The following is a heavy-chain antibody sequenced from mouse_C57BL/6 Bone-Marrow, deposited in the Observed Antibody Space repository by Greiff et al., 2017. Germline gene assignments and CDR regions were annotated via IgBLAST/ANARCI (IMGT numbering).Heavy chain of an antibody. J-gene: IGHJ3*01. D-gene: IGHD2-3*01. CDR1: GYTFTSYW. V-gene: IGHV1-50*01. CDR2: IDPSDSYT. Sequence: VQLQQPGAELVKPGASVKLSCKASGYTFTSYWMQWVNQRPGQGLEWIGEIDPSDSYTNYNQKFKGKATLTVDTSSSTAYMQLSSLTSEDAAVYYCARDGYFGFAYWGQGTLVTVSA. CDR3: ARDGYFGFAY.